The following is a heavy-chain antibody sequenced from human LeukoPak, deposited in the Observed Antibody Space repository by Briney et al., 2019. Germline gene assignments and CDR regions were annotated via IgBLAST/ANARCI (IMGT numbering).Heavy chain of an antibody. CDR1: GGSITNYY. CDR3: ARTYCGGDCFLGNWYFDL. J-gene: IGHJ2*01. Sequence: PSETLSLTCSVSGGSITNYYWSWIRQPPGKGLEWIAYIHFSGSTNINPSLKSRVTMSLDTSKHHFSLDLTSVTAADTAVYYCARTYCGGDCFLGNWYFDLWGRGTLITVPS. V-gene: IGHV4-4*09. D-gene: IGHD2-21*02. CDR2: IHFSGST.